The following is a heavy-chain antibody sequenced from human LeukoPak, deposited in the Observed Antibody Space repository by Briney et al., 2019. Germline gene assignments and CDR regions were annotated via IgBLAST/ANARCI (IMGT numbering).Heavy chain of an antibody. CDR3: ARDFPYSLLDAFDI. V-gene: IGHV1-18*01. Sequence: ASVKVSCKVSGNTLTDLSIHWVRQAPGQGLEWMGWISAYNGNTNYAQKLQGRVTMTTDTSTSTAYMELRSLRSDDTAVYYCARDFPYSLLDAFDIWGQGTMVTVSS. D-gene: IGHD2-21*01. J-gene: IGHJ3*02. CDR2: ISAYNGNT. CDR1: GNTLTDLS.